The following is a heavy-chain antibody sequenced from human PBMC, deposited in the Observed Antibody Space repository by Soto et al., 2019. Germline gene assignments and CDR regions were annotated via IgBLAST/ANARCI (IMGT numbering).Heavy chain of an antibody. D-gene: IGHD5-12*01. CDR1: GYSISSGYY. CDR2: IYHSGST. CDR3: ARVPEMATKGNSYFDY. Sequence: PSETLSLTCAVSGYSISSGYYWGWIRQPPGKGLEWIGSIYHSGSTYYNPSLKSRVTISVDTSKNQFSLKLSSVTAADTAVYYCARVPEMATKGNSYFDYWGQGTLVTVSS. V-gene: IGHV4-38-2*01. J-gene: IGHJ4*02.